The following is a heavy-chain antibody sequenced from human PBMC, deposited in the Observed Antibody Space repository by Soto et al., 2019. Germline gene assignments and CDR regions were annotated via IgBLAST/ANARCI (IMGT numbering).Heavy chain of an antibody. V-gene: IGHV3-23*01. CDR2: ISASGGST. CDR1: AFTFKSYS. CDR3: AKLMTGVGPTSAFDF. D-gene: IGHD1-26*01. J-gene: IGHJ3*01. Sequence: GSLRLSFLASAFTFKSYSMAWVRQAPGKGLEWVSTISASGGSTWCADSVRGRFTISRDNSRNALSLQMNSLRAEDAARYYCAKLMTGVGPTSAFDFWGQGTMVTVSS.